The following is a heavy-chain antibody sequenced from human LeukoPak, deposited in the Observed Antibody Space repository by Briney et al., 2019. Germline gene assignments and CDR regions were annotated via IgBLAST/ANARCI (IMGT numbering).Heavy chain of an antibody. J-gene: IGHJ6*02. D-gene: IGHD3-3*01. Sequence: SVKVSCKASGGTFSSYAISWVRQAPGQGLEWMGGIIPIFGTASYAQKFQGRVTITADESTSTASMELSSLRSEDTAVYYCAREVGVVSNYYYGMDVWGQGTTVTVSS. V-gene: IGHV1-69*13. CDR3: AREVGVVSNYYYGMDV. CDR1: GGTFSSYA. CDR2: IIPIFGTA.